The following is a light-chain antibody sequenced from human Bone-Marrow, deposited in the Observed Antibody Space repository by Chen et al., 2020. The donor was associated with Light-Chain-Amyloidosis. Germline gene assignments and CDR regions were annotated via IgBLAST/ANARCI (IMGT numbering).Light chain of an antibody. CDR3: QSADSSGTYEVI. V-gene: IGLV3-25*03. CDR1: DLPTKY. CDR2: RDT. J-gene: IGLJ2*01. Sequence: SYELTQPHSVSVSPRQTARITCSGDDLPTKYAYWYQQKPGQAPVLVIHRDTERPSGISERFSGSSSGTTATLTISGVQAEDEADYHCQSADSSGTYEVIFGGGTKLTVL.